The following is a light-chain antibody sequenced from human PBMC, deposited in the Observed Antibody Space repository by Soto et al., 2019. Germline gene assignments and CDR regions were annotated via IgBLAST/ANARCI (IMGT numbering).Light chain of an antibody. V-gene: IGKV3D-15*01. CDR3: QQDNNWQT. CDR1: QSIGSN. J-gene: IGKJ2*01. CDR2: GAS. Sequence: EIVLTQSPATLSVSPGERATLSCRASQSIGSNLAWYQQKPGQAPRLLIYGASTRATDIPARFSGSGSGTEFALTISSLPSEDFAVYYCQQDNNWQTLGQGTKLDLK.